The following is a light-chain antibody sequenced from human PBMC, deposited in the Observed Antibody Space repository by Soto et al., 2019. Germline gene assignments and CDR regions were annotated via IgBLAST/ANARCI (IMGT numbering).Light chain of an antibody. Sequence: DIVMTQSPLSLPVTPGEPATISCRSSQSLLHSNGYNYLDWYLQKPGQSPQLLIYLGSNRASGVPDRFSGSGSGTDFTLKIRRVEAEDFGVYYCMQALQTPTFGQGTRLEIK. CDR3: MQALQTPT. CDR1: QSLLHSNGYNY. J-gene: IGKJ5*01. CDR2: LGS. V-gene: IGKV2-28*01.